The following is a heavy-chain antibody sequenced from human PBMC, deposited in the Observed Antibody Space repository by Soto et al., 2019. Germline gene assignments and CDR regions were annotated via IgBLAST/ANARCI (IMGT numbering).Heavy chain of an antibody. V-gene: IGHV4-31*03. D-gene: IGHD1-1*01. CDR2: IYYSGST. Sequence: QVQLQESGPGLVKPSQTLSLTCTVSGGSISSGGYYWSWIRQHPGKGLEWIGYIYYSGSTYYNPSLKSRVTISVDTSKNQFSLKLSSVTAADTAVYYCASNYPGGTVLKGYFDLWGRGTLVTVSS. CDR1: GGSISSGGYY. J-gene: IGHJ2*01. CDR3: ASNYPGGTVLKGYFDL.